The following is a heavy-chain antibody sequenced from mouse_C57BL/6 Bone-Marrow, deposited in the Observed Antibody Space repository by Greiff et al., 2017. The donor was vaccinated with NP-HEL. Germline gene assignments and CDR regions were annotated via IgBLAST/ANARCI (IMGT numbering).Heavy chain of an antibody. V-gene: IGHV14-3*01. Sequence: EVQLQQSVAELVRPGASVKLSCTASGFNIKNTYMHWVKQRPEQGLEWIGRIDPANGNTKYAPKFQGKATITANTSSNTAYLQLSSLTSEDTAIYYCASFTAQATVWFAYWGQGTLVTVSA. D-gene: IGHD3-2*02. CDR1: GFNIKNTY. CDR2: IDPANGNT. J-gene: IGHJ3*01. CDR3: ASFTAQATVWFAY.